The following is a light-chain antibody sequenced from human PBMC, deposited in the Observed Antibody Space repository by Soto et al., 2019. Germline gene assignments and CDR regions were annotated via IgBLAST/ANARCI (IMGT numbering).Light chain of an antibody. CDR2: DAS. Sequence: EIVLTQSPGTLSLSPGERATLSCRASRSVNNYLAWYQQKPGQTPRLLIYDASNRATDIPARFSGSGSGTDFTLTISSLEPEDFAVYYCQQRSATWTFGQGNKVAIK. J-gene: IGKJ1*01. CDR1: RSVNNY. CDR3: QQRSATWT. V-gene: IGKV3-11*01.